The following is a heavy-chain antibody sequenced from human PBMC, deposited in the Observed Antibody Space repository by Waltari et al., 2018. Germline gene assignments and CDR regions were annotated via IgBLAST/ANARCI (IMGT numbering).Heavy chain of an antibody. J-gene: IGHJ5*02. CDR3: ARDLPSGEGFDP. CDR1: GGSFSGYY. Sequence: QVQLQQWGAGLLKPSETLSLTCAVYGGSFSGYYWSWTRPPPGKGLEWIGRIYTSGITNYNPSLKSRVTMSVDTSKNQFSLKLSSVTAADTAVYYCARDLPSGEGFDPWGQGTLVTVSS. D-gene: IGHD2-21*01. V-gene: IGHV4-59*10. CDR2: IYTSGIT.